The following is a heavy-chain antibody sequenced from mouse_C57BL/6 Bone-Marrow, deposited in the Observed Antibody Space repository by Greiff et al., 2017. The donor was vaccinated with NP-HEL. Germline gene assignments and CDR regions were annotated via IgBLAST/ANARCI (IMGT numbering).Heavy chain of an antibody. Sequence: QVQLQQPGAELVKPGASVKLSCKASGYTFTSYWMHWVKQRPGRGLEWIGRIDPNSGGTKYNEKVKSKATLTVDKPSSTSSMQLSSLTSEDSAVYYCARLDYGSSYWYFDVWGTGTTVTVSS. CDR3: ARLDYGSSYWYFDV. CDR2: IDPNSGGT. CDR1: GYTFTSYW. D-gene: IGHD1-1*01. J-gene: IGHJ1*03. V-gene: IGHV1-72*01.